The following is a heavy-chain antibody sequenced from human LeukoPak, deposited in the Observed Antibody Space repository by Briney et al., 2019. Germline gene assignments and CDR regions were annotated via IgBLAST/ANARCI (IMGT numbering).Heavy chain of an antibody. Sequence: ASVKVSCKASGYTFTDYYMHWVRQAPGQGLEWMGWINPNSGGTIYAQKSQGRVTMTRDTSISTAYMELSRLRSDDTAVYYCARVAPAAISYYYYGMDVWGQGTTVTVSS. V-gene: IGHV1-2*02. D-gene: IGHD2-2*01. CDR1: GYTFTDYY. CDR2: INPNSGGT. J-gene: IGHJ6*02. CDR3: ARVAPAAISYYYYGMDV.